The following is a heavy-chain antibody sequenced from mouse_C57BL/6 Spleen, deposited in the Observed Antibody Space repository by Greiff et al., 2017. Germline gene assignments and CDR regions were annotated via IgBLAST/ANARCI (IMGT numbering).Heavy chain of an antibody. D-gene: IGHD4-1*01. CDR3: ARSRELTGTWFAY. Sequence: QVQLKQPGAELVRPGSSVKLSCKASGYTFTSYWMDWVKQRPGQGLEWIGNIYPSDSETHYNQKFKDKATLTVDKSSSTAYMQLSSLTSEDSAVYYCARSRELTGTWFAYWGQGTLVTVSA. J-gene: IGHJ3*01. CDR1: GYTFTSYW. V-gene: IGHV1-61*01. CDR2: IYPSDSET.